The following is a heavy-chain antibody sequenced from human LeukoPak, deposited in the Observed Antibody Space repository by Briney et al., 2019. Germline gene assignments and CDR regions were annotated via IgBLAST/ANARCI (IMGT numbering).Heavy chain of an antibody. CDR2: IYSDNT. CDR3: ARRAGAYSRPYDY. V-gene: IGHV3-53*01. D-gene: IGHD4/OR15-4a*01. Sequence: GGSLRLPCTVSGFTVSSNSMSWVRQAPGKGLEWVSFIYSDNTHYSDSVKGRFTISRDNSKNTLYLQMNSLRAEDTAVYYCARRAGAYSRPYDYWGQGTLVTVSS. CDR1: GFTVSSNS. J-gene: IGHJ4*02.